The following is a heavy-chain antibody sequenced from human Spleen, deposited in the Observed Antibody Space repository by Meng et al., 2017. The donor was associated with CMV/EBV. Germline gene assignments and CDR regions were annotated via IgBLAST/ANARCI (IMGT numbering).Heavy chain of an antibody. CDR2: LPFGGST. CDR3: ARHPPTDRRYYSGMDV. D-gene: IGHD1-26*01. J-gene: IGHJ6*02. CDR1: GGSIRGSPYS. Sequence: SETLSLTCTVSGGSIRGSPYSWGWVRQPPGKGLEWIGSLPFGGSTYYNPSLQSRVTISVDTSKNQFSLKLSSVTAADTAVYYWARHPPTDRRYYSGMDVWGQGATVTVSS. V-gene: IGHV4-39*01.